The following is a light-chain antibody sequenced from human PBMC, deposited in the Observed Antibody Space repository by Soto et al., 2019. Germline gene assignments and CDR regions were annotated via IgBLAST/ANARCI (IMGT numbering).Light chain of an antibody. V-gene: IGKV3-20*01. CDR3: QQYGSWT. J-gene: IGKJ1*01. CDR2: GAS. CDR1: QSISSNY. Sequence: EIVLTQSPGTLSVSPGERATLSCRASQSISSNYLAWYQQKPGQAPSLLIYGASSRATGILDRFSGSGSGTYFTLTISRMEPEDSAIYYCQQYGSWTFGQGTKVEIK.